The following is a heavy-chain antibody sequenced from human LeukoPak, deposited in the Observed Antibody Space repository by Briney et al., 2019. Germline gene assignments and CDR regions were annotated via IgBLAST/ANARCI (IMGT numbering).Heavy chain of an antibody. CDR3: ARDKDDYVWGTYRW. Sequence: SETLSLTCAVSGYSISSGYYWCWVRQAPGKGLEGIGSIYHTGSTDYNPSLKSRLTISVDMSQNQFSLNLRSVTAADTAVYHCARDKDDYVWGTYRWWGQGMLVTVSS. CDR2: IYHTGST. V-gene: IGHV4-38-2*01. CDR1: GYSISSGYY. J-gene: IGHJ4*02. D-gene: IGHD3-16*02.